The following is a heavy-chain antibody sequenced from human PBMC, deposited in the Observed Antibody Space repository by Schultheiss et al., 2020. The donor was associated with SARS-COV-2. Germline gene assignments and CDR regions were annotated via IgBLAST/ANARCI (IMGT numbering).Heavy chain of an antibody. D-gene: IGHD2-8*02. Sequence: GGSLRLSCAASGFTFSSYSMNWVRQAPGKGLEWVSSISSSSSYIYYADSVKGRFTISRDNTKNTLYLQMNSLRAEDTAVYYCAKDISGYCTGGVCWYGMDVWGQGTTVTVSS. V-gene: IGHV3-21*01. CDR3: AKDISGYCTGGVCWYGMDV. CDR1: GFTFSSYS. J-gene: IGHJ6*02. CDR2: ISSSSSYI.